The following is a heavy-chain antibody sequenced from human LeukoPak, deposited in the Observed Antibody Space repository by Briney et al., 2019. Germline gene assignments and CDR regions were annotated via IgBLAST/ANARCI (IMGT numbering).Heavy chain of an antibody. CDR1: GYTFTNHG. Sequence: ASVKVSCKASGYTFTNHGIAWVRQPPAQGLEWMWLISCYNGDTRYGQKLQGRVTMSIDTSTTTAYMKVTSLRSDDTAVYYCARDPSNTSGWSPYFDFWGQGTLVSVS. CDR2: ISCYNGDT. D-gene: IGHD6-19*01. CDR3: ARDPSNTSGWSPYFDF. J-gene: IGHJ4*02. V-gene: IGHV1-18*01.